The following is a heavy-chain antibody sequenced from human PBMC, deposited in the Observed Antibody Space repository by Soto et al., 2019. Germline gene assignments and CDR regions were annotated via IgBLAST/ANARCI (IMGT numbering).Heavy chain of an antibody. J-gene: IGHJ4*02. D-gene: IGHD2-15*01. Sequence: QVQLVQSGDEVKKPGSSVRVSCKASGGTFSSYAISWVRQAPGQGLEWMGGIIPIFGTANYAQKFQGRVTITADEAKSAAYMELSSLRSEDTAVYYCARDRILGYCSGGSCYSDFWGQGSLVTVSS. CDR2: IIPIFGTA. CDR3: ARDRILGYCSGGSCYSDF. CDR1: GGTFSSYA. V-gene: IGHV1-69*01.